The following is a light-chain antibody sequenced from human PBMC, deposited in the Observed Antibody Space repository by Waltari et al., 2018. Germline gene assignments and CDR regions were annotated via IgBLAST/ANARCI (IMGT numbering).Light chain of an antibody. Sequence: QSALTQPPSASGSPGQSVTISCTGTSSDVGGYNYVSWYQQHPGKAPKLMIYEVNRRPPGVPDRFSGSKSGNTASLTLSGLQTEDEADYYCSSYAGSNNLVFGGGTKLTVL. CDR1: SSDVGGYNY. CDR3: SSYAGSNNLV. J-gene: IGLJ3*02. CDR2: EVN. V-gene: IGLV2-8*01.